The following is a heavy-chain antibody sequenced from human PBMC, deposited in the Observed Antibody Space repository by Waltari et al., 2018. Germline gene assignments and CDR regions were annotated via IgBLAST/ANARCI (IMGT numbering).Heavy chain of an antibody. V-gene: IGHV4-4*07. J-gene: IGHJ6*03. CDR1: GGSISTYY. D-gene: IGHD3-10*01. CDR2: IYATGST. CDR3: ARLPYNNIYFYYYMDV. Sequence: VQLQESGPGLVQPSETLSLTCTVPGGSISTYYWSWIRQPAGKGLEWIGRIYATGSTNYNPSLKSRVTMSVDTSKNQFSLKLSSVTAADTAVYYCARLPYNNIYFYYYMDVWGKGTTVTVSS.